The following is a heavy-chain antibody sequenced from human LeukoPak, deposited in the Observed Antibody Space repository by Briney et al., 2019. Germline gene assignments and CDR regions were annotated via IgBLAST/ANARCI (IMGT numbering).Heavy chain of an antibody. D-gene: IGHD3-9*01. CDR2: IRDYNGNR. CDR1: GYTFASYG. J-gene: IGHJ5*02. Sequence: ASVKVSCKASGYTFASYGISWVRQAPGQGLEWMGWIRDYNGNRNYAQKLQGRVTMTTDTSTSTAYMESRSLRSDDTAVYYCARVYDNWFDPWGQGTLVIVSS. CDR3: ARVYDNWFDP. V-gene: IGHV1-18*01.